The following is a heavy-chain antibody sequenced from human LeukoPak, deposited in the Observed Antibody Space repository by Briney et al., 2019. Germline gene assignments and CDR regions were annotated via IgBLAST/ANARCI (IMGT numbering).Heavy chain of an antibody. D-gene: IGHD3-10*01. J-gene: IGHJ3*01. CDR3: ARGAYYGSGNVFDL. CDR1: GGSISSALYH. Sequence: SETLSLTCTVSGGSISSALYHWGWIRQPPGKNLEWLGSVYYTGSTHNNPSLKSRVTMSVDTSKNQFSLNLRSMTAADTALYYCARGAYYGSGNVFDLWGQGTMVTVSS. CDR2: VYYTGST. V-gene: IGHV4-39*07.